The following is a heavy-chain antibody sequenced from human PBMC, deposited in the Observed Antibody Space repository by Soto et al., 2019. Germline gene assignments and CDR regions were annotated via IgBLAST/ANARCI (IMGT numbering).Heavy chain of an antibody. Sequence: SETLFLTCSVSGGSINTNYWSWIRQPPGKGLEWIGYISHSGTTKYNPSLKSRVTISVDTSRNQFSLKLRSVTAADTAVYYCARDRAYQLGIAYYYYGLDVWGQGTTVTVSS. V-gene: IGHV4-59*01. CDR3: ARDRAYQLGIAYYYYGLDV. D-gene: IGHD7-27*01. CDR1: GGSINTNY. CDR2: ISHSGTT. J-gene: IGHJ6*02.